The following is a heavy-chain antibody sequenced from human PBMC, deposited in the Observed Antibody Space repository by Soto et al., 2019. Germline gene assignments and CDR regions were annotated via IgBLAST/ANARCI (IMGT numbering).Heavy chain of an antibody. V-gene: IGHV1-3*01. Sequence: QFQLVQSGAEVKKPGASVKVSFKASGYTFTSYAMHWVRQAPGQRLEWMGWINAGNGNTKYSQKFQGRVTITRDTSESTAYMEQSRLRSEATAVYYCAIGGDILTVSPPGGYYYYMDVWGKGTRVTVSS. D-gene: IGHD3-9*01. J-gene: IGHJ6*03. CDR2: INAGNGNT. CDR1: GYTFTSYA. CDR3: AIGGDILTVSPPGGYYYYMDV.